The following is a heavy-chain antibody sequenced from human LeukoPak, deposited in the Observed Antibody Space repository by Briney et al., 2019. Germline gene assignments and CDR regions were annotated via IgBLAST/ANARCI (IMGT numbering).Heavy chain of an antibody. CDR2: ISSSGNTI. Sequence: GGSLRLSCAASGFTFSDQYMSWIRQAPGKGREWVSYISSSGNTIYNADSVKGRFTISRDNAKNSLYLQMNSLRAEDTAIYYCARLLSNWFDPWGQGTLVTVSS. CDR1: GFTFSDQY. D-gene: IGHD1-26*01. CDR3: ARLLSNWFDP. J-gene: IGHJ5*02. V-gene: IGHV3-11*01.